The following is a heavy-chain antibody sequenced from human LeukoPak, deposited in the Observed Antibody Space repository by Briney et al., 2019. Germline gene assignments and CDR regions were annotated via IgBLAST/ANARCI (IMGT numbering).Heavy chain of an antibody. Sequence: ASVKVSCKASGYTFINYGISWVRQAPGQGLEWMGWISAYNGNTKYAQKLQGRVTMTTDTSTSTAYMELRSLRSDDMAVYYCARDLFVVASDYWGQGTLVTVSS. CDR2: ISAYNGNT. CDR1: GYTFINYG. V-gene: IGHV1-18*03. D-gene: IGHD2-15*01. CDR3: ARDLFVVASDY. J-gene: IGHJ4*02.